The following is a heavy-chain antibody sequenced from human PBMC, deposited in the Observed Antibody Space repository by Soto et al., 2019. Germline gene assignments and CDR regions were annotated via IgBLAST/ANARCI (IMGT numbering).Heavy chain of an antibody. V-gene: IGHV4-59*08. CDR1: GGSISSYY. Sequence: QVQLQESGPGLVKPSETLSLTCTVSGGSISSYYWSWIRQPPGKGLEWIGYIYYSGSTNYNPSLKGRFTLQVDTPKTQFPLKLGPVPAADTAVYYCASRGGSGWVFDYWGQGPLVTVSS. J-gene: IGHJ4*02. CDR3: ASRGGSGWVFDY. D-gene: IGHD6-19*01. CDR2: IYYSGST.